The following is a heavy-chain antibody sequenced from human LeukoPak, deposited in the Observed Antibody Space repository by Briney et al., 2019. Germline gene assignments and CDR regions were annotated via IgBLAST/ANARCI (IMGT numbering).Heavy chain of an antibody. Sequence: ASVKVSCKASGYTFTSYDINWVRQAPGQGLEWMGWMNPKSDNTDYAQTFQGRVTMTRNTSISTAYMELSSLRSEDTAVYYCARGLPYSGSYSFDYWGQGTLVTVSS. J-gene: IGHJ4*02. CDR3: ARGLPYSGSYSFDY. V-gene: IGHV1-8*01. CDR1: GYTFTSYD. D-gene: IGHD1-26*01. CDR2: MNPKSDNT.